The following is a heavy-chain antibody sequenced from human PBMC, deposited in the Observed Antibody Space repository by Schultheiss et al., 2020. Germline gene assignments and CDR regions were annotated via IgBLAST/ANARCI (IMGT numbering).Heavy chain of an antibody. Sequence: GGSLRLSCAASGFTFDDYAMHWVRQAPGKGLEWVSGISWNSGSIGYADSLKGRFTISRDNAKNSLYLQMNSLRAEDTAVYYCAPLNAVTTSSSYYYYGMDVWGPGTTVTVSS. V-gene: IGHV3-9*01. J-gene: IGHJ6*02. CDR1: GFTFDDYA. CDR3: APLNAVTTSSSYYYYGMDV. D-gene: IGHD4-11*01. CDR2: ISWNSGSI.